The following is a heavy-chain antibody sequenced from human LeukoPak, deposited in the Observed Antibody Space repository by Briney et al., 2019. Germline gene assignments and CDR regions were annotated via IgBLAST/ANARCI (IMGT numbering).Heavy chain of an antibody. CDR1: GYTFTSFG. D-gene: IGHD6-13*01. V-gene: IGHV1-18*01. J-gene: IGHJ4*02. CDR3: ARGRGSTSWYDY. Sequence: ASVKVSCKASGYTFTSFGISWVRQAPGQGLEWMGWISTYNGNTNYAQKLQGRVTMTTDTSTSRVYMDLRSLRSDDTAVYYCARGRGSTSWYDYWGQGTLVTVSS. CDR2: ISTYNGNT.